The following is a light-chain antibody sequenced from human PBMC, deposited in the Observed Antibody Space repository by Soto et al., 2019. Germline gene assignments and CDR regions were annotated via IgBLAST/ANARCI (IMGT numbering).Light chain of an antibody. CDR2: GAS. CDR3: QQYGSSPLIT. V-gene: IGKV3-20*01. J-gene: IGKJ5*01. Sequence: EIILTQSPGTLSLSPGERATLCCRASQSVDSNYLAWYQQKPGQSPRLLIFGASNRATGIPDRFSGSGSGTDFTLAISRLEPEDFAVYYCQQYGSSPLITFGQGTRLEIK. CDR1: QSVDSNY.